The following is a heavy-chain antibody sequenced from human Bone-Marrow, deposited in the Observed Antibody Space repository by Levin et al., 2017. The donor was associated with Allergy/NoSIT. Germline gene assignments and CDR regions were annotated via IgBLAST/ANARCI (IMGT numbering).Heavy chain of an antibody. V-gene: IGHV3-49*04. CDR2: IRSKAYGGTT. D-gene: IGHD3-22*01. CDR1: GFTFGDYA. CDR3: TRQYYYDSSGYYYFDY. Sequence: GGSLRLSCTASGFTFGDYAMSWVRQAPGKGLEWVGFIRSKAYGGTTEYAASVKGRFTISRDDSKSIAYLQMNSLKTEDTAVYYCTRQYYYDSSGYYYFDYWGQGTLVTVSS. J-gene: IGHJ4*02.